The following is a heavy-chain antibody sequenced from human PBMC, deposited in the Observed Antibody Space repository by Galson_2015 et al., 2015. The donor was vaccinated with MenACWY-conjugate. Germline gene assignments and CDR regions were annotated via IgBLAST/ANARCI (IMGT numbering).Heavy chain of an antibody. CDR3: ARVEYNANGNVY. CDR2: INQDGSDK. D-gene: IGHD1-1*01. Sequence: SLRLSCAASGFTVSRYWMTWVRQAPGKGLEWVANINQDGSDKSYVDSVKGRFAISKDNAKNSMFLQMNRLTAEDTAVYYCARVEYNANGNVYWGQGTLVTVSS. V-gene: IGHV3-7*03. J-gene: IGHJ1*01. CDR1: GFTVSRYW.